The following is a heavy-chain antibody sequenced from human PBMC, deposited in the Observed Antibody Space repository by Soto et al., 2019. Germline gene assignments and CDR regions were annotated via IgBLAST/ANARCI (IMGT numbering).Heavy chain of an antibody. Sequence: PGGSLRLSCAASGFAFSGSAMYWVRQASGKGPEWVGRIRSKGHNYATEYAASVKGRFTISRDDSKNTAYLQMNSLQTEDTAVYYCTRDLFSYDYSAILWLDPWGQGTLVTVSS. CDR3: TRDLFSYDYSAILWLDP. D-gene: IGHD3-16*01. CDR2: IRSKGHNYAT. V-gene: IGHV3-73*01. J-gene: IGHJ5*02. CDR1: GFAFSGSA.